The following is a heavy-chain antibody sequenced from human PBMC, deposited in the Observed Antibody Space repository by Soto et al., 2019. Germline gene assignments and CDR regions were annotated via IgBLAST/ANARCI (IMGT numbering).Heavy chain of an antibody. CDR2: IYHSGST. CDR3: ARWLVGATHFDY. Sequence: SETLSLTCAASGGSISSGGYSWSWIRQPPGKGLEWIGYIYHSGSTYYNPSLKSRVTISVDRSKNQFSLKLSSVTAADTAVYYCARWLVGATHFDYWGQGTLVTVSS. V-gene: IGHV4-30-2*01. CDR1: GGSISSGGYS. D-gene: IGHD1-26*01. J-gene: IGHJ4*02.